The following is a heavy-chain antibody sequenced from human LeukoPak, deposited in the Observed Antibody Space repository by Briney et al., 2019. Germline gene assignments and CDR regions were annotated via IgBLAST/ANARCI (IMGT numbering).Heavy chain of an antibody. CDR1: GFTFSSYA. J-gene: IGHJ6*02. D-gene: IGHD6-13*01. CDR2: ISYDGSNK. Sequence: GGSLRLSCAASGFTFSSYAMQWVRQAPGKGLEWVAVISYDGSNKYYADSVKGRFTISRDNSKNTLYLQMNSLRAEDTAVYYCARDRISSSWSSYYYYGMDVWGQGTTVTVSS. CDR3: ARDRISSSWSSYYYYGMDV. V-gene: IGHV3-30*04.